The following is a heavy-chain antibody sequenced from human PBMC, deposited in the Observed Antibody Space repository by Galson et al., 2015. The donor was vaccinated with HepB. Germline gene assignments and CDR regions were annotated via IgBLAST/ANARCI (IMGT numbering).Heavy chain of an antibody. CDR1: GFPFSGYW. CDR3: VRSQDGYNF. D-gene: IGHD5-24*01. J-gene: IGHJ4*02. CDR2: IDRDGRIT. Sequence: SLRLSCAASGFPFSGYWMDWVRQSHGRGLVWVSRIDRDGRITGYAESVKGLFTISRDNANNMLYLQMNSLRVEDTAVYYCVRSQDGYNFWGRGTLVTVSS. V-gene: IGHV3-74*01.